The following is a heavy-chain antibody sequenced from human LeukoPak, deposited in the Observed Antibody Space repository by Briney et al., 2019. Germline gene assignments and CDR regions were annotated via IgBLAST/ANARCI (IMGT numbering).Heavy chain of an antibody. CDR2: IKQDGSEK. J-gene: IGHJ4*02. CDR3: ARGGYYYDSSSDY. Sequence: PGGSLRLSCAASGFTFSSYWMSWVRQAPGKGLEWVANIKQDGSEKYYVDSVKGRFTISRDNAKNSLYLQMNSLRAEDTAVYYCARGGYYYDSSSDYWGQGTLVTVSS. CDR1: GFTFSSYW. D-gene: IGHD3-22*01. V-gene: IGHV3-7*01.